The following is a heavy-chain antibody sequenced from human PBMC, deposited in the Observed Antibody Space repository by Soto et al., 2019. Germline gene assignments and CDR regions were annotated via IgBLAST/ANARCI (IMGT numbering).Heavy chain of an antibody. D-gene: IGHD3-3*01. CDR2: IIPIFGTA. CDR1: GGTFSSYA. CDR3: ARDLESDFWSEYNWFDT. J-gene: IGHJ5*02. V-gene: IGHV1-69*06. Sequence: WASVKVSCKASGGTFSSYAISWVRQAPGQGLEWMGGIIPIFGTANYAQKFQGRVTITADKSTSTAYMELSSLRSEDTAVYYCARDLESDFWSEYNWFDTWGQGTLVTVSS.